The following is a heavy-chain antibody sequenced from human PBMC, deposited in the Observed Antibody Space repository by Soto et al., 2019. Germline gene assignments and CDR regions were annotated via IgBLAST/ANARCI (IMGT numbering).Heavy chain of an antibody. CDR3: AKENGYSSSWFEFDY. V-gene: IGHV3-23*01. J-gene: IGHJ4*02. D-gene: IGHD6-13*01. CDR2: IRGSGGST. Sequence: EVQLLESGGGLVQPGGSLRLSCAASGFTFSSYAMSWVRQAPGKGLEWVSAIRGSGGSTYYADSVKGRFTISRDNSKNTLYLQMNSRRAEDTAVYYCAKENGYSSSWFEFDYWGQGTLVTVSS. CDR1: GFTFSSYA.